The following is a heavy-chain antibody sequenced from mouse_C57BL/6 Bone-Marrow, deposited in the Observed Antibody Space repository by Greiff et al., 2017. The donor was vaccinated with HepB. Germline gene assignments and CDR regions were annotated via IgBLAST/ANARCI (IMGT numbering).Heavy chain of an antibody. CDR1: GYTFTDYN. J-gene: IGHJ3*01. CDR2: INPNNGGT. Sequence: VQLVESGPELVKPGASVKMSCKASGYTFTDYNMHWVKQSHGKSLEWIGYINPNNGGTSYNQKFKGKATLTVNKSSSTAYMELRSLTSEDSAVYYCATVPWFAYWGQGTLVTVSA. CDR3: ATVPWFAY. V-gene: IGHV1-22*01.